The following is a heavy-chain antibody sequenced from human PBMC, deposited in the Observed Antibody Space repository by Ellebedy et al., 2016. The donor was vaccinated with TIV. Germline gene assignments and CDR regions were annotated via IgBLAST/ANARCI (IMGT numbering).Heavy chain of an antibody. CDR3: ARDLGHSGYDLFDS. V-gene: IGHV3-7*03. CDR2: MKQDGREE. D-gene: IGHD5-12*01. J-gene: IGHJ4*02. Sequence: GGSLRLSCAAFGFTFSNYWMTWVRQAPGKGLEWVANMKQDGREEYYVDSVKGRFIISRDNAKNSLYLQMNSLRAEDTAVYYCARDLGHSGYDLFDSWGQGTLVTVSA. CDR1: GFTFSNYW.